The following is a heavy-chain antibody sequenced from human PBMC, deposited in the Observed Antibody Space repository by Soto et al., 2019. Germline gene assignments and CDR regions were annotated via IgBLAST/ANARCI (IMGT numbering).Heavy chain of an antibody. J-gene: IGHJ5*02. V-gene: IGHV3-23*01. Sequence: PGGSLRLAYAASGFTFSSYAMSWVRQAPGKGLEWVSAISGSGGSTYYADSVKGRFTISRDNSKNTLYLQMNSLRAEDTAVYYCAKVAQKLERENNWFDPLGQGTLVTVSS. CDR2: ISGSGGST. D-gene: IGHD1-1*01. CDR3: AKVAQKLERENNWFDP. CDR1: GFTFSSYA.